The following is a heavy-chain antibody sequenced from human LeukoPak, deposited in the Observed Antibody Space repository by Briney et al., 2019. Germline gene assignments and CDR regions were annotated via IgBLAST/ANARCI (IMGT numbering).Heavy chain of an antibody. J-gene: IGHJ4*02. CDR2: IYYSGST. V-gene: IGHV4-39*01. Sequence: SETLSLTCTVSGASISSSSYYGGGIRQPQGRGLEGFGSIYYSGSTYYNPSLKSRVTISVDTSKNQFSLKLSSVTAADTAVYYCARSSSGWPSDYYFDYWGQGTLVTVSS. CDR1: GASISSSSYY. CDR3: ARSSSGWPSDYYFDY. D-gene: IGHD6-19*01.